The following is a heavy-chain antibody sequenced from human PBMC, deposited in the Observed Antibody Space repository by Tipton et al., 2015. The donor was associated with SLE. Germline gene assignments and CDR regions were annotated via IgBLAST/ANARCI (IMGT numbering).Heavy chain of an antibody. V-gene: IGHV4-59*08. J-gene: IGHJ3*02. CDR3: ARAFPHGGTSPGRAFDI. Sequence: TLSLTCSVSGASISSYHWGWIRQSPGKALEWIGYLYNSGSTNFNPSLSNGVTISVDTPKNQFSLRLNSVGAADTAIYYCARAFPHGGTSPGRAFDIWGPGTMVTVSA. CDR1: GASISSYH. D-gene: IGHD4-23*01. CDR2: LYNSGST.